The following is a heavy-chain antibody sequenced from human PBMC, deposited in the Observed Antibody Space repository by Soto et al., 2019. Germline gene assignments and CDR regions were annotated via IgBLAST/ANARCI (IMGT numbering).Heavy chain of an antibody. CDR1: GFIFSNYV. V-gene: IGHV3-30-3*01. D-gene: IGHD2-21*02. CDR2: ISYDGNSK. Sequence: SLRLSCAASGFIFSNYVMHWVRQAPGKGLEWVAVISYDGNSKHYADSVEGRFTISRDNSKSTLYVQMNSLRAEDTAFYYCARSYCGDDCALDHWGQGTLVTVSS. CDR3: ARSYCGDDCALDH. J-gene: IGHJ4*02.